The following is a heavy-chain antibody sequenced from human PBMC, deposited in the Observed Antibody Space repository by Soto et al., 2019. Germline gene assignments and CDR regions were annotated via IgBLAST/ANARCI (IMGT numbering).Heavy chain of an antibody. D-gene: IGHD6-19*01. CDR3: ARDRSSSGWYYYYGMDV. CDR2: ISSSSSYI. CDR1: GFTFSSCS. J-gene: IGHJ6*02. Sequence: PGGSLRLSCAASGFTFSSCSMNWVRQAPGKGLEWVSSISSSSSYIYYADSVKGRFTISRDNAKNSLYLQMNSLRAEDTAVYYCARDRSSSGWYYYYGMDVWGQGTTVTVSS. V-gene: IGHV3-21*01.